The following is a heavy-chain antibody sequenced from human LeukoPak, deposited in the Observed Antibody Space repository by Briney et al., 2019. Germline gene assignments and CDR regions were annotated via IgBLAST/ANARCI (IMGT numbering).Heavy chain of an antibody. CDR1: GGTFSSYA. CDR3: AAAAGTEDAFDI. V-gene: IGHV1-69*13. CDR2: IIPIFGTA. Sequence: ASVKVSCKASGGTFSSYAISWVRQAPGQGLEWMGGIIPIFGTANYAQKFQGRVTITADESTSTAYMELSSLRSEDTAVYYCAAAAGTEDAFDIWGQGTMVTVSS. D-gene: IGHD6-13*01. J-gene: IGHJ3*02.